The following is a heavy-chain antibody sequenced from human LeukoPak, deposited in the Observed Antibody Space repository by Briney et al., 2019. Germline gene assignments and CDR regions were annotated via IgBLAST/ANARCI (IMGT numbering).Heavy chain of an antibody. V-gene: IGHV3-23*01. J-gene: IGHJ1*01. D-gene: IGHD5-12*01. Sequence: QPGGSLRLSCAASGFTFSSYAVSWVRQAPGKGLEWVSTISGSVGSTYYADSVKGRFTISRDNSKNTLYLQMNSLRAEDTALYYCAKVVATIEYFQHWGQGTLVTVSS. CDR2: ISGSVGST. CDR3: AKVVATIEYFQH. CDR1: GFTFSSYA.